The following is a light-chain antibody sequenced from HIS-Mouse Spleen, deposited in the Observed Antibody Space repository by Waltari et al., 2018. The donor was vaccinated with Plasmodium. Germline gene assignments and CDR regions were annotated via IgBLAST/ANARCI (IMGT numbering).Light chain of an antibody. CDR3: SSYAGSNNLV. V-gene: IGLV2-8*01. CDR2: EVS. Sequence: QSALTQPPSASGSPGQSVTISCTGTSSDVGGYNYVSWYQQHPGKAPKLMIYEVSKRPSGVPYRLSGSKSGNTASLTVSGLQAEDEADYYCSSYAGSNNLVFGGGTKLTVL. CDR1: SSDVGGYNY. J-gene: IGLJ2*01.